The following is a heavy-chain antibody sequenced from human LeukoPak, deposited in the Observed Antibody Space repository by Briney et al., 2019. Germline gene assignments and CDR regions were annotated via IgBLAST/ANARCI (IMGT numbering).Heavy chain of an antibody. Sequence: PGGSLRLSCAASGFTFSSHSMNWVRQAPGKGLEWVSYISSSSSTIYYADSVKGRFTISRDNAKNSLYLQMNSLRDEDTAVYYCARDLGYYDSSGEVDYWGQGTLVTVSS. CDR2: ISSSSSTI. J-gene: IGHJ4*02. V-gene: IGHV3-48*02. D-gene: IGHD3-22*01. CDR3: ARDLGYYDSSGEVDY. CDR1: GFTFSSHS.